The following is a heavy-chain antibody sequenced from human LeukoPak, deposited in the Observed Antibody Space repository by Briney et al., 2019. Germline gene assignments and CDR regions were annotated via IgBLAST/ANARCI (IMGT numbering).Heavy chain of an antibody. V-gene: IGHV1-46*01. D-gene: IGHD2-15*01. Sequence: ASVKVSCKASGYTFTTYYVHWVRQAPGQGLEWMGIINPSGGSTTYAQKFRGRLTMTRDMSTSTVYMELSRLRSDDTAVYYCARDWCSGGSCYSIDYWGQGTLVTVSS. CDR3: ARDWCSGGSCYSIDY. J-gene: IGHJ4*02. CDR2: INPSGGST. CDR1: GYTFTTYY.